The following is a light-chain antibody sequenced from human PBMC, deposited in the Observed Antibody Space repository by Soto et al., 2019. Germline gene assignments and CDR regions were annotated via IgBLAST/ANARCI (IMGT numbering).Light chain of an antibody. Sequence: EIVMTQSSATLSVSPGERATLSCRASQNILSNLAWYQQKRGQAPRLLIYGASTRATGIPARFSGSGSGTEFTLTISSLQSEDFEIYYCQQYNNWPITFGQGTRLEIK. V-gene: IGKV3-15*01. J-gene: IGKJ5*01. CDR3: QQYNNWPIT. CDR1: QNILSN. CDR2: GAS.